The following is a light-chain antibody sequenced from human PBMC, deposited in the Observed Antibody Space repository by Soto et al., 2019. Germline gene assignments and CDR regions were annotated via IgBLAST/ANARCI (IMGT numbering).Light chain of an antibody. J-gene: IGKJ1*01. V-gene: IGKV3-15*01. CDR2: DAS. CDR3: QQYNNWPWT. Sequence: EMVMTQFPATLSVSPGERATLSCRASQSVSSDLAWYQQKPGQAPRLLIYDASTRATGISARFSGSGSGTEFTLTISSLQSEDFAFYYCQQYNNWPWTFGQGTKVDI. CDR1: QSVSSD.